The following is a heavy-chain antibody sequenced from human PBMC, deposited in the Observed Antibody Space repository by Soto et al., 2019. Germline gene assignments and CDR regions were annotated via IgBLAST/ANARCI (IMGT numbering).Heavy chain of an antibody. J-gene: IGHJ6*03. CDR2: INHSGST. V-gene: IGHV4-34*01. D-gene: IGHD7-27*01. CDR1: GGSFSGYY. CDR3: ARVRENWGYLPNYYYYYMDV. Sequence: QVQLQQWGAGLLKPSETLSLTCAVYGGSFSGYYWSWIRQPPGKGLEWIGEINHSGSTNYNPSLKGRVTISVDTAKSQFSLKLSSVTAADTAVYNCARVRENWGYLPNYYYYYMDVWGKGTTVTVSS.